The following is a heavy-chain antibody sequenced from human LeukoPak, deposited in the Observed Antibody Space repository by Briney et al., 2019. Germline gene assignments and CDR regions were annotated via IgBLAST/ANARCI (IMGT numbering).Heavy chain of an antibody. J-gene: IGHJ6*02. Sequence: GGSLRLSCAASGFTFSNAWMNWVRQAPGKGLEWVSAISGSGGSTYYADSVKGRFTISRDNSKNTLYLQMNSLRAEDTAVYYCAKDQGSRYYYYGMDVWGQGTTVTVSS. CDR2: ISGSGGST. CDR1: GFTFSNAW. D-gene: IGHD2-15*01. CDR3: AKDQGSRYYYYGMDV. V-gene: IGHV3-23*01.